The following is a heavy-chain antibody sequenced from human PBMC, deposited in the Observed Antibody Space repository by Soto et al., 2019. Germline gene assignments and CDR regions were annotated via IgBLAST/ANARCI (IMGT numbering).Heavy chain of an antibody. J-gene: IGHJ6*02. CDR3: AKDLRIAPRLGDYYGMDV. CDR1: GFIFSTYA. Sequence: PGGSLRLSCSASGFIFSTYAMHWVRQAPGKGLEWVAVIWYDGSDKYYADSVKGRFTISRDNSKNTLYLQMNSLRAEDTAVYYCAKDLRIAPRLGDYYGMDVWGQGTTVTVS. D-gene: IGHD6-6*01. CDR2: IWYDGSDK. V-gene: IGHV3-33*06.